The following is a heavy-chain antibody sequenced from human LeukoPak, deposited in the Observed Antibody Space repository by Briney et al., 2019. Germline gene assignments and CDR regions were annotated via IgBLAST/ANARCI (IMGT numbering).Heavy chain of an antibody. J-gene: IGHJ4*02. D-gene: IGHD5-18*01. CDR2: TNHSGST. V-gene: IGHV4-34*01. CDR1: GGSFSGYY. Sequence: SETLSLTCAVYGGSFSGYYWSWIRQPPGKGLEWIGETNHSGSTNYNPSLKSRVTISVDTSKNQFSLKLSSVTAADTAVYYCARGKYSYGLGGHYFDYWGQGTLVTVSS. CDR3: ARGKYSYGLGGHYFDY.